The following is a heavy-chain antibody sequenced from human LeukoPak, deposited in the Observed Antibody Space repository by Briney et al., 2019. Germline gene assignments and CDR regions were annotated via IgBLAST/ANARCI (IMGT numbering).Heavy chain of an antibody. Sequence: AGTLSLTCTVSGGSISSSSYYWGWIRQPPGKGLEWIGSIYYSGSTYYNPSLKSRVTISVDTSKNQFSLKLSSVTAADTAVYYCARMYSSSSASWFDPWGQGTLVTVSS. J-gene: IGHJ5*02. CDR1: GGSISSSSYY. CDR3: ARMYSSSSASWFDP. D-gene: IGHD6-6*01. CDR2: IYYSGST. V-gene: IGHV4-39*07.